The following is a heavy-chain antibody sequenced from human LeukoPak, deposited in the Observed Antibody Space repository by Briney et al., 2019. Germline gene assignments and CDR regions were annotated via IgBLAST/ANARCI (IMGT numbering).Heavy chain of an antibody. J-gene: IGHJ4*02. Sequence: GGSLRLSCAASGFTFSSYGMHWVRQAPGKGLEWVAFIRYDGSNKYYADSVKGRFTISRDNSKNTLYLQMNSLRAEDTAVYYCDQYDSSNYVGDYWGQGTLVTVSS. V-gene: IGHV3-30*02. CDR1: GFTFSSYG. CDR2: IRYDGSNK. CDR3: DQYDSSNYVGDY. D-gene: IGHD4-11*01.